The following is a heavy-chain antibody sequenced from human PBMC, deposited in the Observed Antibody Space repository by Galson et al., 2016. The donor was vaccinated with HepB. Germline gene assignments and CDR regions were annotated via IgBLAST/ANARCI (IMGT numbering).Heavy chain of an antibody. CDR1: GYTFITYG. CDR2: ISSNNGDT. CDR3: VGGAQSSFYYAH. V-gene: IGHV1-18*01. D-gene: IGHD3-10*01. J-gene: IGHJ1*01. Sequence: SVKVSCKASGYTFITYGITWVRQAPGQGLEWMGWISSNNGDTNYAQKFQGRVTMTADTSTSTAYMELRSLTSDDTAVYYCVGGAQSSFYYAHWGQGTLVTVSS.